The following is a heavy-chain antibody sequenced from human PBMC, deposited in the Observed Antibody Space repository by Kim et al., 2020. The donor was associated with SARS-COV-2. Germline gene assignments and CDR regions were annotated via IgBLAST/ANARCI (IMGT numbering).Heavy chain of an antibody. CDR3: ASGYDGDY. J-gene: IGHJ4*02. CDR2: GST. Sequence: GSTYYNTSLKSRVTISVDTSKNQFSLKLSSVTAADTAVYYCASGYDGDYWGQGTLVTVSS. D-gene: IGHD5-12*01. V-gene: IGHV4-39*01.